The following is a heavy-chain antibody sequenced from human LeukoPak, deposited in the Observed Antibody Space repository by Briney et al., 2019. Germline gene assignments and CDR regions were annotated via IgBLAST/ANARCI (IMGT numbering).Heavy chain of an antibody. V-gene: IGHV3-30-3*01. CDR2: ISYDGSNK. CDR3: ARVCQKWELLGGDAFDI. J-gene: IGHJ3*02. Sequence: GGSLRLSCAASGFTFSSYAVHWVRQAPGKGLEWVAVISYDGSNKYYADSVKGRFTISRDNSKNTLYLQMNSLRAEDTAVYYCARVCQKWELLGGDAFDIWGQGTMVTVSS. D-gene: IGHD1-26*01. CDR1: GFTFSSYA.